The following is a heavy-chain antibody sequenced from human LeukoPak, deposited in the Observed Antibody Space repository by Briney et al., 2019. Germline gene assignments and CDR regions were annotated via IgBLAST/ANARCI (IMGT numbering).Heavy chain of an antibody. J-gene: IGHJ4*02. CDR3: ARRRGGY. CDR1: GGSFSDYY. D-gene: IGHD3-16*01. CDR2: INHSGST. Sequence: SETLSLTCAVYGGSFSDYYWSWIRQPPGKGLEWIGEINHSGSTNYNPSLKSRVTISVDTSKNQFSLKLSSMTAADTAVYYCARRRGGYWGQGTLVTVSS. V-gene: IGHV4-34*01.